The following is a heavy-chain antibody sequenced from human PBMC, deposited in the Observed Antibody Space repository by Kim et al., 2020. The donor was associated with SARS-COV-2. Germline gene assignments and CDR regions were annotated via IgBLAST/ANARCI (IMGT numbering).Heavy chain of an antibody. J-gene: IGHJ6*02. Sequence: SETLSLTCTVSGGSISSGGYYWSWIRQHPGKGLEWIGYIYYSGSTYYNPSLKSRVTISVDTSKNQFSLKLSSVTAADTAVYYCARDREQTAPYYYYGMDVWGQGTTVTVSS. D-gene: IGHD5-18*01. V-gene: IGHV4-31*03. CDR3: ARDREQTAPYYYYGMDV. CDR2: IYYSGST. CDR1: GGSISSGGYY.